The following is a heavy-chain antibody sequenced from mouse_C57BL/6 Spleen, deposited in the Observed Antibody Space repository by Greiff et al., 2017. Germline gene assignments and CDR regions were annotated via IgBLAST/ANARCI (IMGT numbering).Heavy chain of an antibody. Sequence: EVQLQQSGPELVKPGASVKMSCKASGYTFTDYNMHWVKQSHGKSLEWIGYINPNNGGTSYNQKFKGKATLTVNKSSSTAYMELRSLTSEDSAVYYCARSRTYFSWFAYWGQGTLVTVSA. V-gene: IGHV1-22*01. J-gene: IGHJ3*01. D-gene: IGHD1-1*01. CDR3: ARSRTYFSWFAY. CDR1: GYTFTDYN. CDR2: INPNNGGT.